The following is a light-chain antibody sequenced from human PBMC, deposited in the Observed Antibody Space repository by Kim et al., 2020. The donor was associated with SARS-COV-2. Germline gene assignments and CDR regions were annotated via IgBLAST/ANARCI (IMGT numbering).Light chain of an antibody. Sequence: AVSLGERATINCMSSQSVSNKLVWYQQRPGQPPKLLIRWSSDREAGVPDQFSGSGSGTDFTLTISSLQAEDVAVYYCQQYHNLPYTFGQGTKLEI. CDR3: QQYHNLPYT. V-gene: IGKV4-1*01. J-gene: IGKJ2*01. CDR1: QSVSNK. CDR2: WSS.